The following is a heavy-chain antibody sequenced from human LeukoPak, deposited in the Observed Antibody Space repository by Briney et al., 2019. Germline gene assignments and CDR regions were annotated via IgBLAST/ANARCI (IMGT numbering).Heavy chain of an antibody. CDR1: GGTFSSYA. Sequence: GASVKVSCKASGGTFSSYAISWVRQAPGQGLEWMGRIIPILGIANYAQKFQGRVTITADKSTSTAYMELSSLRSEDTAVHYCATDQGGFSYGYYYWGQGTLVTVSS. J-gene: IGHJ4*02. D-gene: IGHD5-18*01. CDR2: IIPILGIA. V-gene: IGHV1-69*04. CDR3: ATDQGGFSYGYYY.